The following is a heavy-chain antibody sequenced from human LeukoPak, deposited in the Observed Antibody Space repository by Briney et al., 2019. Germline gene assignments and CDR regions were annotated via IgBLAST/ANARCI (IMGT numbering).Heavy chain of an antibody. Sequence: SVKVSCKASGGTFSSYAISWVRQAPGQGLEWMGRIIPILGIANYAQKFQGRVTITADKSTSTAYMELSSLRSEDTAVYYCARHQMYYYDSSGYEAWFDPWGQGTLVNVSS. CDR2: IIPILGIA. D-gene: IGHD3-22*01. J-gene: IGHJ5*02. V-gene: IGHV1-69*04. CDR1: GGTFSSYA. CDR3: ARHQMYYYDSSGYEAWFDP.